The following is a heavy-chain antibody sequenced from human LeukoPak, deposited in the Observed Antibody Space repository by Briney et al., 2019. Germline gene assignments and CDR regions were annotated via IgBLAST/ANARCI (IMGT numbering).Heavy chain of an antibody. CDR3: ARSRGWGVIDLYYFDY. J-gene: IGHJ4*02. V-gene: IGHV3-53*01. Sequence: GGSLRLSCAASGFTVSSNYMSWVRQAPGKGLEWVSVIYSGGSTYYADSVKGRFTISRDNSKNTLYLQMNSLRAEDTAVYYCARSRGWGVIDLYYFDYWGQGTLVTVSS. D-gene: IGHD3-16*02. CDR2: IYSGGST. CDR1: GFTVSSNY.